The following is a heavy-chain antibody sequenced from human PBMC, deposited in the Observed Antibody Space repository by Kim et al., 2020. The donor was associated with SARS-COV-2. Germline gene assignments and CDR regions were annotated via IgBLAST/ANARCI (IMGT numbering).Heavy chain of an antibody. V-gene: IGHV3-23*01. J-gene: IGHJ3*02. D-gene: IGHD3-16*01. Sequence: GGSLRLSCEASGFPFRTYAMGWVRQAAGRGLEWVSTMSGNGGGHTYYAGSVEGRFTISRDDSKNTLYLHLSSLRAEDSAVYYCAKDGGVADAFDTWGPGTLVTVSS. CDR1: GFPFRTYA. CDR3: AKDGGVADAFDT. CDR2: MSGNGGGHT.